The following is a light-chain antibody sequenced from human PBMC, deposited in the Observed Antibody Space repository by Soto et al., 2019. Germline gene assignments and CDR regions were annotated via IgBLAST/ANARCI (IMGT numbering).Light chain of an antibody. CDR1: QTISNW. CDR3: QQYHTSPIT. Sequence: IQMTQCPSTRSASLGDRVTITCRASQTISNWLAWYQQKPGKAPTLLIYDASTLERGVPSRFSGTGSGTESTLSIDSLQTDDCATYYCQQYHTSPITFGQGTRLEIK. V-gene: IGKV1-5*01. CDR2: DAS. J-gene: IGKJ5*01.